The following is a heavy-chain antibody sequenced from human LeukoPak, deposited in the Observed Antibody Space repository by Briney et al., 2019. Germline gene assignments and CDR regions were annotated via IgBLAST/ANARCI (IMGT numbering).Heavy chain of an antibody. V-gene: IGHV4-39*07. CDR2: IYYSGST. CDR1: GGSISSYY. J-gene: IGHJ4*02. Sequence: SETLSLTCTVSGGSISSYYWGWIRQPPGKGLEWIGSIYYSGSTYYNPSLKSRVTISVDTSKNQFSLKLSSVTAADTAVYYCARLLPEGSSGHLDYWGQGTLVTVSS. D-gene: IGHD3-22*01. CDR3: ARLLPEGSSGHLDY.